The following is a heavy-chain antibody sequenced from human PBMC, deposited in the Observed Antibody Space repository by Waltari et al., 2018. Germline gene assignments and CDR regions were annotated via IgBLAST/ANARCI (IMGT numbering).Heavy chain of an antibody. V-gene: IGHV5-51*03. D-gene: IGHD3-10*01. CDR3: ARFRHGSGSYREGDWFDP. CDR2: IYPGDSDT. CDR1: GYSFTSYW. Sequence: EVQLVQSGAEVKKPGESLKISCKGSGYSFTSYWIGWVRQMPGKGLEWMGIIYPGDSDTRYSPSFQGQVTISADKSISTAYLQWSSLKASDTAMYYCARFRHGSGSYREGDWFDPWGQGTLVTVSS. J-gene: IGHJ5*02.